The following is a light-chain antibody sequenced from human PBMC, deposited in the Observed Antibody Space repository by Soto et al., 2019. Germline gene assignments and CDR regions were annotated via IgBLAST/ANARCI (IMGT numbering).Light chain of an antibody. Sequence: QSVLTQPPSASGSPGQSVTISCTGTSSDVGGYDCVSWYQQHPGKVPKLMISEVNKRPSGVPDRFSGPKSGNTASLTVSGLQAEDEADYYCSSCGDNNIYVFGTGTKV. J-gene: IGLJ1*01. CDR1: SSDVGGYDC. V-gene: IGLV2-8*01. CDR3: SSCGDNNIYV. CDR2: EVN.